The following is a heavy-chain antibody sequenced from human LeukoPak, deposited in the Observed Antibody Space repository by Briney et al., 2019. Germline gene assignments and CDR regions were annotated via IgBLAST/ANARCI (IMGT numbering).Heavy chain of an antibody. D-gene: IGHD6-19*01. CDR1: GYTFTGYY. J-gene: IGHJ5*02. CDR3: ARDTAVAGYNWFDP. V-gene: IGHV1-2*02. Sequence: GASVKVSCKASGYTFTGYYMHWVRQAPGQGLEWMGWINPNSGGTNYAQKFQGRVTMTRDTSISTAYMELSRLRSDDTAVYYCARDTAVAGYNWFDPWGQGTLVTVS. CDR2: INPNSGGT.